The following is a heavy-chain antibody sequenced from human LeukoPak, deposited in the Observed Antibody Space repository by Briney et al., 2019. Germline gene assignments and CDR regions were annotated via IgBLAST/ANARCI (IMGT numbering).Heavy chain of an antibody. V-gene: IGHV4-59*08. J-gene: IGHJ3*01. CDR3: ARRWVYDKRAFDA. CDR2: IYYSGTT. Sequence: SETLSLTCTVSGGSISSYYWSWIRQPPGKGLEWIGYIYYSGTTDSNPSLKSRVTISLDTSKNQFSLNLSSVTAADTAVYYCARRWVYDKRAFDAWGQGTMVTVSS. D-gene: IGHD3-16*01. CDR1: GGSISSYY.